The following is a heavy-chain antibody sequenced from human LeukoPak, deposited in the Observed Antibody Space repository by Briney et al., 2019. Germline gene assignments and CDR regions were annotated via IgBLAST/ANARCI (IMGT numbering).Heavy chain of an antibody. CDR1: GFTFSSYW. CDR2: IKQDGSEK. CDR3: ASEPTFYSGYVPHYFDY. V-gene: IGHV3-7*03. J-gene: IGHJ4*02. Sequence: GSLRLSCAASGFTFSSYWMTWVRQAPGKGLEWVANIKQDGSEKYYVDSVKGRFTISRDNAKNSLYLQMNSLRAEDTAVYYCASEPTFYSGYVPHYFDYWGQGTLVTVSS. D-gene: IGHD5-12*01.